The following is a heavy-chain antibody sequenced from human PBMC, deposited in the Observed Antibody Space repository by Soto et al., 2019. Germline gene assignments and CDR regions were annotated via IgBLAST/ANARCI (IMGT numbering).Heavy chain of an antibody. CDR3: AHRAAYYDFWSGVPSFDY. J-gene: IGHJ4*02. CDR2: IYWNDDK. D-gene: IGHD3-3*01. Sequence: SGPTLVNPTQTLTLTCTFSGFSLSTSGVGVGWIRQPPGKALEWLALIYWNDDKRYSPSLKSRLTITKDTSKNQVVLTMTNMDPVDTATYYCAHRAAYYDFWSGVPSFDYWGQGTLVTVS. CDR1: GFSLSTSGVG. V-gene: IGHV2-5*01.